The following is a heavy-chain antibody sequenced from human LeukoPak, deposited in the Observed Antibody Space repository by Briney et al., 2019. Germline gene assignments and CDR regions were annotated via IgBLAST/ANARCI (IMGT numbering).Heavy chain of an antibody. D-gene: IGHD6-13*01. Sequence: GGSLSLYCAASGFTFSSYEMNWLRQGPGKGLEWVSYISSSGSTIYYADSVKGRFTISRDNAKNSLYLQKNSLSAEDTAVYYCASSRGISWHFDYWGQGTLVTLSS. CDR3: ASSRGISWHFDY. CDR1: GFTFSSYE. CDR2: ISSSGSTI. J-gene: IGHJ4*02. V-gene: IGHV3-48*03.